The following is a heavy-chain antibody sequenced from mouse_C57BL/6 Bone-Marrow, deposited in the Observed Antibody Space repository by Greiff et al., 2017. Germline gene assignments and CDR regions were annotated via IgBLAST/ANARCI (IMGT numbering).Heavy chain of an antibody. J-gene: IGHJ2*01. CDR1: GFTFTSYW. D-gene: IGHD1-1*01. CDR3: ASDYYGSSPDY. CDR2: INPSSGYT. V-gene: IGHV1-7*01. Sequence: VQLQQSGAELAKPGASVKLSCKASGFTFTSYWMHWVKQRPGQGLEWIGYINPSSGYTKYNQKFKDKATLTADKSSSTAYMQLSSLTYEDSAVYYCASDYYGSSPDYWGQGTTLTVSS.